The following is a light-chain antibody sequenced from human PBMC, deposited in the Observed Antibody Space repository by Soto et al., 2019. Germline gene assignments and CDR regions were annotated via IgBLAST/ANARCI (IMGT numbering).Light chain of an antibody. J-gene: IGKJ5*01. Sequence: AIRITQSPSSFSASTGDRFTITCRASQGISSYLAWYQQKPGKAPKLLIYAASTLQSGVPSRFSGSGSGTDFTLTISCLQSEDFATYYCQQYYSYPPITFGQGTRLEIK. V-gene: IGKV1-8*01. CDR2: AAS. CDR1: QGISSY. CDR3: QQYYSYPPIT.